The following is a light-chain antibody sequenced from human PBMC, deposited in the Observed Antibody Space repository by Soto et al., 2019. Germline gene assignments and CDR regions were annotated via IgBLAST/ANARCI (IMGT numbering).Light chain of an antibody. Sequence: EIVLTQSPGTLSLSPGERATLPCRASQSVSNSYLAWYQQKPGQAPRLLMYGASNRATGIPDRFSGSGSGTDITLPISRLEPEDFAVYYCQQYGSSPYTFGQGTKLEIK. CDR3: QQYGSSPYT. J-gene: IGKJ2*01. CDR1: QSVSNSY. CDR2: GAS. V-gene: IGKV3-20*01.